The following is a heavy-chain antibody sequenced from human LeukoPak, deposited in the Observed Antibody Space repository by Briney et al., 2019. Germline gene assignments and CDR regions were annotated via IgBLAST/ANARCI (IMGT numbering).Heavy chain of an antibody. V-gene: IGHV4-30-4*01. CDR3: AKGSPREGAFDI. CDR1: GGSISSGDYY. J-gene: IGHJ3*02. Sequence: PSETLSLTCTVSGGSISSGDYYWSWIRQPPGKGLEWIGYIYYSGSTYYNPSLKSRVTMSVDTSKNQFSLKLSSVTAADTAVYYCAKGSPREGAFDIWGQGTMVTVSS. CDR2: IYYSGST.